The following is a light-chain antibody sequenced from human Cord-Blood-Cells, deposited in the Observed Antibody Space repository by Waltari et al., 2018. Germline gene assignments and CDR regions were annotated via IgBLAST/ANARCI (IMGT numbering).Light chain of an antibody. CDR3: QQYGSSPMYT. V-gene: IGKV3-20*01. CDR1: QSVSTSY. CDR2: GAS. Sequence: IVLTLSPGTPALSPRERATLSCRATQSVSTSYLAWYQQKPGQAPRLLIYGASSRATGIPDRFSGSGSGTDFTLTISRLEPEDFAVYYCQQYGSSPMYTFGQGTKLEIK. J-gene: IGKJ2*01.